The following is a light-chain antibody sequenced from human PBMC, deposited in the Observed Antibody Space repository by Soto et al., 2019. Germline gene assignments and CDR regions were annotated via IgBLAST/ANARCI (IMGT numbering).Light chain of an antibody. CDR2: ESS. J-gene: IGKJ4*01. CDR1: QGIRNR. V-gene: IGKV1-12*01. CDR3: QEANSSPPT. Sequence: DVQMTQSPSFVSASVGDRVTITCRASQGIRNRLAWYQHKPGQAPKLLIYESSSLQRGVPPRFSGSGSGTQFTLTISSLQPEDFATYYCQEANSSPPTFCGGTKVEIK.